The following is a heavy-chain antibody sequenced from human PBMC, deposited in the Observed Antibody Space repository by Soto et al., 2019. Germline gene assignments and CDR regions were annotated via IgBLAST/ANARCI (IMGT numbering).Heavy chain of an antibody. Sequence: SETLSLTCTVSGGSISSGGSYWSWIRQHPGKGLEWIGYIYYSGSTYYNPSLKSRVTISVDTSKNQFSLKLSSVTAADTAVYYCARVWFGEDYYYGMDVWGQGTRVTVSS. V-gene: IGHV4-31*03. CDR2: IYYSGST. J-gene: IGHJ6*02. D-gene: IGHD3-10*01. CDR3: ARVWFGEDYYYGMDV. CDR1: GGSISSGGSY.